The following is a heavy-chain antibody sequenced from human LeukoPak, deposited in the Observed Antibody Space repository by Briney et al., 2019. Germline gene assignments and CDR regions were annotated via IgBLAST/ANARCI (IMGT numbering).Heavy chain of an antibody. CDR3: ARRKAAGFDY. CDR1: GFTFSSYG. D-gene: IGHD6-13*01. CDR2: IWYDESNK. J-gene: IGHJ4*02. Sequence: GSSLRLSCRASGFTFSSYGMHWVGQAPGKGLEWVAVIWYDESNKYYADSVKGRFTISRDNSKNTLYLQMNSLRAEGTAVYYWARRKAAGFDYWGQRTLVTASS. V-gene: IGHV3-33*01.